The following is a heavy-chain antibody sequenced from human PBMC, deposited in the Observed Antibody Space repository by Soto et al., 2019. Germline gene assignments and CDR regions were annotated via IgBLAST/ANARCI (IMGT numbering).Heavy chain of an antibody. Sequence: VQLQESGPGLVKASQTLSLTCTVSGDSISSGCYYWTWIRQTPGKGLEWIGYTFHSGATYFNSSLEGRVSISVDTSTNQFFLKLTSVTAADTAVYYCARGGYVGSATSCCHNFWGQGTLVTVSS. V-gene: IGHV4-30-4*01. J-gene: IGHJ4*02. CDR3: ARGGYVGSATSCCHNF. CDR2: TFHSGAT. CDR1: GDSISSGCYY. D-gene: IGHD2-2*01.